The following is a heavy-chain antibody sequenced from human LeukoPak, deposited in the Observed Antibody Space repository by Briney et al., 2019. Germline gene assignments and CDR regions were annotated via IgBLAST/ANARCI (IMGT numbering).Heavy chain of an antibody. Sequence: GGSLRLSCAASAFTFSSYELNWVRQAPGKGLEWISYISSSGSIINYADSVKGRFTISRDNAKNSLYLQMNSLRAEDTAVYYCARGATRRSSVAFDIWGQGTMVTVSS. CDR2: ISSSGSII. D-gene: IGHD6-6*01. V-gene: IGHV3-48*03. CDR3: ARGATRRSSVAFDI. J-gene: IGHJ3*02. CDR1: AFTFSSYE.